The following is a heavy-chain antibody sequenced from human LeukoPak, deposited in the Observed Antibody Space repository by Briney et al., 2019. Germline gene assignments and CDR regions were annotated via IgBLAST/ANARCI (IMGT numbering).Heavy chain of an antibody. CDR2: ISYDGSNK. D-gene: IGHD1-26*01. CDR3: ARGKSGSYGTKGH. Sequence: PGGSLRLSCAASGFTFSSYGMHWVRQAPGKGLEWVAVISYDGSNKYYVDSVKGRFTISRDNAKNSLYLQMNSLRVEDTAVYYCARGKSGSYGTKGHWGQGTLVTVSS. J-gene: IGHJ4*02. CDR1: GFTFSSYG. V-gene: IGHV3-30*03.